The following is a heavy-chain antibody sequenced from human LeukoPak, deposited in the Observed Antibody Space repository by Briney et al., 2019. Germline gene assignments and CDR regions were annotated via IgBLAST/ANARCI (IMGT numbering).Heavy chain of an antibody. CDR1: GFTFSNYY. Sequence: GGSLRLSCSASGFTFSNYYMYWVRQAPGEGLVWVSRINKDGGTTYYADSVKGRFTVSRDNARNTLYLQMNSLRAEDTAVYFCARADHYYDSSGQEVDAFDIWGQGTMVTVSS. D-gene: IGHD3-22*01. CDR3: ARADHYYDSSGQEVDAFDI. V-gene: IGHV3-74*01. CDR2: INKDGGTT. J-gene: IGHJ3*02.